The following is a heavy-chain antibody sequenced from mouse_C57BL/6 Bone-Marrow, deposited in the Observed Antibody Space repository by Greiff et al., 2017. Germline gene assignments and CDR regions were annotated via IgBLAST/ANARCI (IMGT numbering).Heavy chain of an antibody. V-gene: IGHV5-6*01. CDR1: GFTFSSYG. D-gene: IGHD3-3*01. CDR2: ISSGGSYT. J-gene: IGHJ4*01. CDR3: ARRGDVYYAMDY. Sequence: EVQLVESGGDLVKPGGSLKLSCAASGFTFSSYGMSWVRQTPDKRLEWVATISSGGSYTYYPDSVKGRFTISRDNAKNTLYLQMSSLKSEDTAMYYCARRGDVYYAMDYWGQGTSVTVSS.